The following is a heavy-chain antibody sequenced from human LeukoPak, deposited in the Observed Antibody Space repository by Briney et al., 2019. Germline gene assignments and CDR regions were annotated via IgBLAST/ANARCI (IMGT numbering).Heavy chain of an antibody. CDR3: VRLRRNSDSSGYYYYYDY. V-gene: IGHV3-21*01. Sequence: GESLKISCTVSEFTFSSYSMNWVRQAPGKGLEWVASINRGATYIYYADSMKGRFTISRDDAKSSLYLQMNSLRAEDTAVYYCVRLRRNSDSSGYYYYYDYWGQGILVTVSS. CDR2: INRGATYI. CDR1: EFTFSSYS. D-gene: IGHD3-22*01. J-gene: IGHJ4*02.